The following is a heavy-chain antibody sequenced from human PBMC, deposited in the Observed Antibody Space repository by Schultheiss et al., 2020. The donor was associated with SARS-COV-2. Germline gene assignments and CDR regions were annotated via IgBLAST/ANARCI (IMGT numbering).Heavy chain of an antibody. CDR3: ARDRRWFGELFVAFDI. D-gene: IGHD3-10*01. Sequence: GGSLRLSCAASGFTVSSNYMSWVRQAPGKGLEWVSVIYSGGSTYYADSVKGRFTISRDNSKNTLYLQMNSLRAEDTAVYYCARDRRWFGELFVAFDIWGQGTMVTVSS. V-gene: IGHV3-66*02. CDR1: GFTVSSNY. J-gene: IGHJ3*02. CDR2: IYSGGST.